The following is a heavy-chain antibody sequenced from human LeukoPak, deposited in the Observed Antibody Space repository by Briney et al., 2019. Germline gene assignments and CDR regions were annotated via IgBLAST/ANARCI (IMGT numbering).Heavy chain of an antibody. D-gene: IGHD6-13*01. CDR3: ASFSSAAGRPEYFQH. CDR1: GGSISSGGYY. Sequence: SETLSLTCTVSGGSISSGGYYWSWIRQPPGKGLEWIGYIYHSGSTYYNPSLKSRVTISVDRSKNQFSLKLSSVTAADTAVYYCASFSSAAGRPEYFQHWGQGTLVTVSS. V-gene: IGHV4-30-2*01. J-gene: IGHJ1*01. CDR2: IYHSGST.